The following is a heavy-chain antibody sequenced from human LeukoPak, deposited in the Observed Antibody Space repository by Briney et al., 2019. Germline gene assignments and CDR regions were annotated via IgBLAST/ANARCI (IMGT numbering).Heavy chain of an antibody. CDR1: GYTLTELS. V-gene: IGHV1-24*01. D-gene: IGHD6-19*01. J-gene: IGHJ4*02. Sequence: ASVKVSCKVSGYTLTELSMHWVRQAPGKGLEWMGGFDPEDGETIYAQKFQGRVTMTEDTSTDTAYMELGSLRSEDTAVYYCATSSSIAVAPRYFDYWGQGTLVTVSS. CDR3: ATSSSIAVAPRYFDY. CDR2: FDPEDGET.